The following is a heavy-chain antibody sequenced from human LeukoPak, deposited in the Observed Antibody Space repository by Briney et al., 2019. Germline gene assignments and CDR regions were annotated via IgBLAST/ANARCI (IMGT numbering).Heavy chain of an antibody. V-gene: IGHV4-39*01. J-gene: IGHJ4*02. CDR2: MYFSGST. CDR1: GGSVSSSFYY. Sequence: SETLSLTCTVSGGSVSSSFYYWGWIRQPPGKGLEWIGSMYFSGSTHYNPSLKSRVTISVDTSKNQFSLKLTSVTAADTAVYYCANAASYSVDYLGQGTLVTVSS. D-gene: IGHD1-26*01. CDR3: ANAASYSVDY.